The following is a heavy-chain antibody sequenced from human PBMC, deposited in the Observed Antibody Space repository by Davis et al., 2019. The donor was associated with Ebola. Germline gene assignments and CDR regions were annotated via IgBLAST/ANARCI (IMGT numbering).Heavy chain of an antibody. D-gene: IGHD3-22*01. CDR2: IRSRSYGVTA. CDR3: SRGGNHYYDRSTYYDFNGMDV. J-gene: IGHJ6*02. Sequence: GGSLRLSCQVSGFSFGDYAMSWFRQAPGMGLEWVGFIRSRSYGVTAQYAASVKGRFTISRDDSKSIAYLQMNSLKTEDTAVYYCSRGGNHYYDRSTYYDFNGMDVWGQGTTVTVSS. CDR1: GFSFGDYA. V-gene: IGHV3-49*03.